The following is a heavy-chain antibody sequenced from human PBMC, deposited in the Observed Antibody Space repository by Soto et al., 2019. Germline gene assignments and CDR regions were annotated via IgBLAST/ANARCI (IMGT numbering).Heavy chain of an antibody. Sequence: SETLSLTCTVSGGSISTSNYYWGWIRQPPGKGLEWIGSIYYGGRTYYNPSLESRVTISVDTSKNQFSLKLTSVTAADTAVYYCARDLLDYYGSGSYAPWGQGTLVTVSS. V-gene: IGHV4-39*02. J-gene: IGHJ5*02. D-gene: IGHD3-10*01. CDR3: ARDLLDYYGSGSYAP. CDR2: IYYGGRT. CDR1: GGSISTSNYY.